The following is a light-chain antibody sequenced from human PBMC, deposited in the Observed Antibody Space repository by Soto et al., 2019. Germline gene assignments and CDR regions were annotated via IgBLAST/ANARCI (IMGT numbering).Light chain of an antibody. CDR1: HSVNSN. J-gene: IGKJ3*01. Sequence: EIVMTQSPATLSVSPGERATLSCRASHSVNSNLAWYQQKPGQAPRLLIFGASTRATGIPARFSGSGSGTEFTLTISRLQSEDFAVYYCQQHKNWPLTFGPGTKVDLK. CDR3: QQHKNWPLT. CDR2: GAS. V-gene: IGKV3-15*01.